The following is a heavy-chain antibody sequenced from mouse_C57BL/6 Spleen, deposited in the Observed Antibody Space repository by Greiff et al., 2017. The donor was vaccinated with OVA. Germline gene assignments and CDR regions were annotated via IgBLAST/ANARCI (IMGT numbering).Heavy chain of an antibody. D-gene: IGHD2-2*01. J-gene: IGHJ3*01. CDR1: GYTFTSYG. CDR3: ASYGYDGVWFAY. V-gene: IGHV1-81*01. CDR2: IYPRSGNT. Sequence: QVQLQQSGAELARPGASVKLSCKASGYTFTSYGISWVKQRTGQGLEWIGEIYPRSGNTYYNEKFKGKATLTADKSSSTAYMELRSLTSEDSAVYTCASYGYDGVWFAYWGQGTLVTVAA.